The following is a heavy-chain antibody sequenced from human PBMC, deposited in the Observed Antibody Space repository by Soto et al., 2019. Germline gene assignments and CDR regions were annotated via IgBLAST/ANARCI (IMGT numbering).Heavy chain of an antibody. J-gene: IGHJ6*02. CDR3: AKRTPYGLTRGGGGAYYFYGMDV. D-gene: IGHD3-10*01. Sequence: ASVKVSCKASGYTFTSYGISWVRQATGQGLEWMGWISAYNGNTNYAQKLQGRVTMTTDTSTSTAYMELRSLRSDDTAVYYCAKRTPYGLTRGGGGAYYFYGMDVWGQGTTVTVSS. CDR2: ISAYNGNT. V-gene: IGHV1-18*01. CDR1: GYTFTSYG.